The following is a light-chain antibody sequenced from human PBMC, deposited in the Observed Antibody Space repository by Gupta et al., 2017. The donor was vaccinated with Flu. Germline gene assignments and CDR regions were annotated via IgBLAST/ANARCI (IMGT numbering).Light chain of an antibody. Sequence: PSTLSASVGDRVTITCRASQSISTWLAWFQQKPGKPPKLLIYKASGLESGVPSRFSGSGSGTEFTLTISSVQPDDFATYYCQQSTAYPLTFGPGTKVDIK. J-gene: IGKJ3*01. CDR2: KAS. V-gene: IGKV1-5*03. CDR1: QSISTW. CDR3: QQSTAYPLT.